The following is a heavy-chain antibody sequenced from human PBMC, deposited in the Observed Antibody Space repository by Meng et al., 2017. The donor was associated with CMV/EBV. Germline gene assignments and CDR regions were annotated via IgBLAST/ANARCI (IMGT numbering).Heavy chain of an antibody. CDR2: IIPILGIA. D-gene: IGHD3-10*01. V-gene: IGHV1-69*10. Sequence: SVKVSCKASGGTFSSYAISWVRQAPGQGLEWMGGIIPILGIANYAQKFQGRVTITADKSTSTAYMELSSLRSEDTAVYYCARGRWGYGSGGYYNNYYYYGMDVWGQGTTVTVSS. J-gene: IGHJ6*02. CDR3: ARGRWGYGSGGYYNNYYYYGMDV. CDR1: GGTFSSYA.